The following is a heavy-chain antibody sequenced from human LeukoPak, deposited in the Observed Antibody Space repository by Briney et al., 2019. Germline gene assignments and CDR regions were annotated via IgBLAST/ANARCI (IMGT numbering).Heavy chain of an antibody. D-gene: IGHD3-3*01. Sequence: PGGSLRLSCAASGFTFSSYGMHWVRQAPGKGLEWVAVISYDGSNKYYADSVKGRFTISRDNSKNTLYLQMNSLRAEDTAVYYCAKAHYDFWSGYREFDYWGQGTLVTVSS. V-gene: IGHV3-30*18. J-gene: IGHJ4*02. CDR3: AKAHYDFWSGYREFDY. CDR1: GFTFSSYG. CDR2: ISYDGSNK.